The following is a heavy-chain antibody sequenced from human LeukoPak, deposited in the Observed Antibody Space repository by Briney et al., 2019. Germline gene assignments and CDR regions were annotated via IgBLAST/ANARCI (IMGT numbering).Heavy chain of an antibody. V-gene: IGHV3-23*01. D-gene: IGHD3-10*01. CDR2: IRGRWGST. CDR3: EKGPTQLWFREYNWLDP. J-gene: IGHJ5*02. Sequence: PGRSLGLSCAASGFTFSIYAMIGVRQAPGRGWEDGSDIRGRWGSTHYADALERRYTVSRHNPKNTLYLEMHSVRAEHAGVYYCEKGPTQLWFREYNWLDPWGQGTLVTVSS. CDR1: GFTFSIYA.